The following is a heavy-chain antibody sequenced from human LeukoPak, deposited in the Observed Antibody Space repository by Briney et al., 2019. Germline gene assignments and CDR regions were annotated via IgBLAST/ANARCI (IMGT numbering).Heavy chain of an antibody. CDR3: ARVSWAAAGDFDY. V-gene: IGHV3-7*01. Sequence: PGGSLRLSCAASGFTYSSYWMSWVRQAPGNGLEWVANIKQDGSEKYYVDSVKGRFTISRDNAKNSLYLQMNSLRAEDTAVYYCARVSWAAAGDFDYWGQGTLVTVSS. CDR1: GFTYSSYW. J-gene: IGHJ4*02. CDR2: IKQDGSEK. D-gene: IGHD6-13*01.